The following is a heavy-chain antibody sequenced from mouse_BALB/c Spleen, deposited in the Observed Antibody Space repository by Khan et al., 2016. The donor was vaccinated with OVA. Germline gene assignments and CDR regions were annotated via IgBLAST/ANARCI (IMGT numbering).Heavy chain of an antibody. J-gene: IGHJ2*01. CDR3: TINGFGNYEIWDY. CDR1: GYTFSSYW. D-gene: IGHD2-1*01. CDR2: IYPGNSDT. Sequence: VQLKQSGTVLARPGASVKMSCKASGYTFSSYWMHWVKQRPGQGLEWIGTIYPGNSDTNYNQKFKGKAQLTAVPSTSTAYMELNSLTNEDSAVYYCTINGFGNYEIWDYWGQGTTLTVSS. V-gene: IGHV1-5*01.